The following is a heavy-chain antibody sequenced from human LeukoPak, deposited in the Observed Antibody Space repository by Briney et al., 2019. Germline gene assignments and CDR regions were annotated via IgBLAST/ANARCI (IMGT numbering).Heavy chain of an antibody. CDR2: IYYSGST. J-gene: IGHJ5*02. CDR3: AGVSIAAVGRGKGAFDP. Sequence: PSETLSLTCTVSGGSISSYYWSWIRQPPGKGLEWIGYIYYSGSTNYNPSLKSRVTISVDTSKNQFSLKLSSVTAADTAVYYCAGVSIAAVGRGKGAFDPWGQGTLVTVSS. CDR1: GGSISSYY. V-gene: IGHV4-59*08. D-gene: IGHD6-13*01.